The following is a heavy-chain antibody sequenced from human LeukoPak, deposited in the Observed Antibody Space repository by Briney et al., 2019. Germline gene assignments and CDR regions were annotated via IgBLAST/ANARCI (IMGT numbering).Heavy chain of an antibody. V-gene: IGHV1-2*02. J-gene: IGHJ3*02. Sequence: ASVKVSCKASGYTFTGYYMHWVRQAPGQGLEWMGWINPNSGGTNYAQKFQGRVTMTRDTPISTAYMELSRLRSDDTAVYYCARMKRLYDSSGYPYASDIWGQGTMVTVSS. D-gene: IGHD3-22*01. CDR1: GYTFTGYY. CDR3: ARMKRLYDSSGYPYASDI. CDR2: INPNSGGT.